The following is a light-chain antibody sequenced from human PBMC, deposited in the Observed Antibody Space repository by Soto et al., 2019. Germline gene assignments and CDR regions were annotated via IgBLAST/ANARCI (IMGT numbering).Light chain of an antibody. CDR3: QQYYSTPQT. J-gene: IGKJ1*01. Sequence: DIVMTQSPDSLAVSLGERATINCKSSQSVLYSSNSKNYLAWYQQRPGQPPQLLIYWASTRESGVPDRFSGSGSGTDFTLTISSLQAEDVAVYYCQQYYSTPQTFGQGTKVEI. CDR1: QSVLYSSNSKNY. CDR2: WAS. V-gene: IGKV4-1*01.